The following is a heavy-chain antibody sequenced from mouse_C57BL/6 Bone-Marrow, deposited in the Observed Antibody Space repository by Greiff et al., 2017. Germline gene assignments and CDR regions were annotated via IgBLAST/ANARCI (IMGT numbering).Heavy chain of an antibody. CDR2: IRSKSNNYAT. CDR1: GFSFNTYA. J-gene: IGHJ1*03. V-gene: IGHV10-1*01. CDR3: VREGYYGSRGYFDV. D-gene: IGHD1-1*01. Sequence: EVHLVESGGGLVQPKGSLKLSCAASGFSFNTYAMNWVRQAPGKGLEWVARIRSKSNNYATYYADSVKDRFTISRDDSESMLYLQMNNLKTEDTAMYYCVREGYYGSRGYFDVWGTGTTVTVSS.